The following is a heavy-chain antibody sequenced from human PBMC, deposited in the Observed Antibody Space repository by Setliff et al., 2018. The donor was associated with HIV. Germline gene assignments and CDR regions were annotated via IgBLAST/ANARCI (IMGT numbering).Heavy chain of an antibody. V-gene: IGHV4-4*07. CDR1: GDSITSHY. CDR2: IYTSGNT. J-gene: IGHJ6*02. D-gene: IGHD6-19*01. Sequence: SETLSLTCSVSGDSITSHYWSWIRQPAGKGLEWIGRIYTSGNTNYNPSLKSRVTTSVDTSKNQFSLKLSSVTAADTAVYYCAAPAVAGTGGYYYVMDVWGQGTTVTV. CDR3: AAPAVAGTGGYYYVMDV.